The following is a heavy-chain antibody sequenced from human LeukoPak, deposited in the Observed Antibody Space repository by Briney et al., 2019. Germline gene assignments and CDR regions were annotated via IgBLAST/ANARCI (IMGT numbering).Heavy chain of an antibody. Sequence: SETVSCNCTVSGVSISSSHYYWDWIRQPPGKGLEWIGTIYYSGSTYYNPSLKSRVTISVDTTKNQFSLRLSSVTAADTAVYYCARTTYDLSIEYWGHG. CDR3: ARTTYDLSIEY. J-gene: IGHJ4*01. CDR1: GVSISSSHYY. V-gene: IGHV4-39*01. CDR2: IYYSGST. D-gene: IGHD3-16*01.